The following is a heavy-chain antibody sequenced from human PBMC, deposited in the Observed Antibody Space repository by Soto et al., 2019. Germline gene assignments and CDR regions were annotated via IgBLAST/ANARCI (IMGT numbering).Heavy chain of an antibody. CDR2: IDPSDSYT. J-gene: IGHJ6*02. Sequence: PXESLKISCKGSGYSFTSYWISWVRQMPGKGLEWMGRIDPSDSYTNYSPSFQGHVTISADKSISTAYLQWSSLKASDTAMYYCASAYYYYYGMDVWGQGTTGTVSS. V-gene: IGHV5-10-1*01. CDR1: GYSFTSYW. CDR3: ASAYYYYYGMDV.